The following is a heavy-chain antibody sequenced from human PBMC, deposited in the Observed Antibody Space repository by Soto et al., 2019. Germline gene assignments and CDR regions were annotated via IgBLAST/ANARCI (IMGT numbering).Heavy chain of an antibody. CDR2: INAGNGNT. CDR3: ARAFGGIVAPEDYYVMDV. Sequence: SVKPTCNASGDTFTSYAMHSVCQSPEKRREWMGWINAGNGNTKYSQKFQGRVTITRDTSASTAYMELSSLRSEDTAVYYCARAFGGIVAPEDYYVMDVWGHGTTVTVSS. V-gene: IGHV1-3*01. J-gene: IGHJ6*02. CDR1: GDTFTSYA. D-gene: IGHD3-16*01.